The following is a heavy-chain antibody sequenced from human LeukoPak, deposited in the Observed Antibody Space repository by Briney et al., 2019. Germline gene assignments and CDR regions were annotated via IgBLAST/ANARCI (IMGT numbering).Heavy chain of an antibody. J-gene: IGHJ6*03. V-gene: IGHV4-59*11. CDR3: ARSPYYYYMDV. Sequence: PSETLSLTCTVSGDSITSHYWGWIRQPPGKGLEWFGYIYYSGNTNYNPSLKSRVTISVDTSKNQFFLKLTSVTAADTAVYYCARSPYYYYMDVWGKGTTVTVSS. CDR1: GDSITSHY. CDR2: IYYSGNT.